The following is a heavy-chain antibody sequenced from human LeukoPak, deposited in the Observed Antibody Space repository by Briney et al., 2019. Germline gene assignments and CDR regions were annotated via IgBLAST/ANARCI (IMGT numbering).Heavy chain of an antibody. J-gene: IGHJ4*02. Sequence: GGSLRLSCAASGFTFRDYWMSWVRQAPGKGLEWVANIKEEGVEGVYVGSVKGRFTLTRDNAKKSLYLQMNGLRAEDTALYYCASHPRDYGDYYFDYWSQGTLVTVSS. CDR2: IKEEGVEG. CDR3: ASHPRDYGDYYFDY. CDR1: GFTFRDYW. V-gene: IGHV3-7*03. D-gene: IGHD4-17*01.